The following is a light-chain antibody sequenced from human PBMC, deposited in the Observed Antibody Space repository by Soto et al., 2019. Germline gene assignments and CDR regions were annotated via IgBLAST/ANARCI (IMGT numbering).Light chain of an antibody. CDR2: DVS. V-gene: IGLV2-14*01. J-gene: IGLJ1*01. Sequence: QSALTQPASVSGSPGQSITISCTGTSSDVGGYNYVSWYQQHPGKAPKLMIYDVSNRPSGVSNRFSGSKSGNTASLTSSGLQAEDEADYYCSSYTSSSPYVCGTGTKLTVL. CDR3: SSYTSSSPYV. CDR1: SSDVGGYNY.